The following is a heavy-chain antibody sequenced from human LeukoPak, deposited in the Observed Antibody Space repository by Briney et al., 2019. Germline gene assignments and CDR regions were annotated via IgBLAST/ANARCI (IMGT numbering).Heavy chain of an antibody. Sequence: GGSLRLSCAASGFTFSSSATSWVCQAPGKGRYWVSAISSSGTGTYYADSVKGRFTISRDNSKNTLYLQMNSLRAEDTAVYDCAKEGGTGTRFDYWGQGTLVTVSS. CDR1: GFTFSSSA. J-gene: IGHJ4*02. CDR3: AKEGGTGTRFDY. D-gene: IGHD1-7*01. CDR2: ISSSGTGT. V-gene: IGHV3-23*01.